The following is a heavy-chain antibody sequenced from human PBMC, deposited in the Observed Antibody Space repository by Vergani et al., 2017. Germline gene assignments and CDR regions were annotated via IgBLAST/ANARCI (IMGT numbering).Heavy chain of an antibody. CDR2: IYYSGST. Sequence: QVQLQESGPGLVKPSQTLSLTCTVSGGSISSGGYYWSWIRQHPGKGLEWIGYIYYSGSTYYNPSLKSRVTISVDTSKNQFSLKLSSVTAADTAVYYCARDRYSSSWYPSYYYYGMDVWVQGTTVTVSS. V-gene: IGHV4-31*03. CDR1: GGSISSGGYY. D-gene: IGHD6-13*01. J-gene: IGHJ6*02. CDR3: ARDRYSSSWYPSYYYYGMDV.